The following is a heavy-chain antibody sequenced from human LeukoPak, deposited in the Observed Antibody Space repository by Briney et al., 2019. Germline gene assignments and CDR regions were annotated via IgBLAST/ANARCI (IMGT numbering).Heavy chain of an antibody. Sequence: PGGSLRLSCAASEFTVTTNHMTWVRQAPGKGLEWVSVIYSGGSTYYPDSVKGRFTISRDNSKNTLYLQMNSLRAEDTAVYYCARGPYDNSGDRFDYWGQGTLVTVSS. D-gene: IGHD3-22*01. CDR1: EFTVTTNH. V-gene: IGHV3-66*01. CDR3: ARGPYDNSGDRFDY. J-gene: IGHJ4*02. CDR2: IYSGGST.